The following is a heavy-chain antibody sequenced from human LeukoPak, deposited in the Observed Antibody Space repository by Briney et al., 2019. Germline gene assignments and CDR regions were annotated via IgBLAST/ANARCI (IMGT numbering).Heavy chain of an antibody. J-gene: IGHJ4*02. CDR2: INPKSGGT. CDR3: ARHVEQWLTPYDY. V-gene: IGHV1-2*02. Sequence: ASVKVSCKASGYTFTGYYLHWVRQAPGQGLEWMGWINPKSGGTNYAQKFLDRVIMTRGTSISTAYMELSSLRSDDTAVYYCARHVEQWLTPYDYWGQGTLVTVSS. CDR1: GYTFTGYY. D-gene: IGHD6-19*01.